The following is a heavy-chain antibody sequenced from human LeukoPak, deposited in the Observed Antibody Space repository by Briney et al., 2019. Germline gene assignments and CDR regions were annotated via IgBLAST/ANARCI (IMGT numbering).Heavy chain of an antibody. J-gene: IGHJ3*02. V-gene: IGHV1-2*02. CDR2: INPNSGGT. CDR1: GYSFTGYY. Sequence: VKVSCKASGYSFTGYYMHWVRQAPGQGLEWMGWINPNSGGTNYAQKLQGRVTMTTDTSTSTAYMELRSLRSDDTAVYYCVRAYYDILTGYPQDAFDIWGQGTMVTVSS. D-gene: IGHD3-9*01. CDR3: VRAYYDILTGYPQDAFDI.